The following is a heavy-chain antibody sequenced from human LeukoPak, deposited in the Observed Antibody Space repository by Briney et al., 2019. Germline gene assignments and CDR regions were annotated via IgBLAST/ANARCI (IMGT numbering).Heavy chain of an antibody. D-gene: IGHD6-13*01. CDR2: INEHGSDK. V-gene: IGHV3-7*04. CDR1: GFTFSHYC. J-gene: IGHJ4*02. CDR3: ARGGSSWFPLDY. Sequence: GGSLRLSCAASGFTFSHYCMTWVRQAPGKGLEWVANINEHGSDKYYVDSVKGRFTISRDNYKNSMYLQINSLSAEDTAVYYCARGGSSWFPLDYWGQGILVTVSS.